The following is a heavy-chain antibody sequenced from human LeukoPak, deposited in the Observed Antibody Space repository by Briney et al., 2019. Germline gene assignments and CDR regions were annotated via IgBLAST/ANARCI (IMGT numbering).Heavy chain of an antibody. CDR3: VRVDRGQWLVRGVFDY. Sequence: SETLSLTCTVSGYSISSGYYWGWVRQPPGKGLEWIGEIYHSGSTNYNPSLKSRVTISVDKSKNQFSLKLSSVTAADTAFYYCVRVDRGQWLVRGVFDYWGQGTLVTVSS. D-gene: IGHD6-19*01. J-gene: IGHJ4*02. V-gene: IGHV4-38-2*02. CDR2: IYHSGST. CDR1: GYSISSGYY.